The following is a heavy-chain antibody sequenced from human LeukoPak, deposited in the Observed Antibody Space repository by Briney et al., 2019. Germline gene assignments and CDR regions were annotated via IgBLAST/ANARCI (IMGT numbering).Heavy chain of an antibody. J-gene: IGHJ4*02. D-gene: IGHD6-13*01. CDR2: IYHSGST. CDR1: GGSISSGGYY. CDR3: ARTAAVRPIDY. V-gene: IGHV4-30-2*01. Sequence: SETLSLTCTVSGGSISSGGYYWSWIRQPPGKGLEWIGYIYHSGSTYYDPSLKSRVTISVDRSKNQFSLKLTSVTAADTAVYYCARTAAVRPIDYWGQGTLVTVSS.